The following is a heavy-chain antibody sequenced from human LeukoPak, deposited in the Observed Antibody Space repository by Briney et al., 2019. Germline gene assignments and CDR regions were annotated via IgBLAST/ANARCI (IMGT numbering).Heavy chain of an antibody. CDR2: IIPIFGTA. CDR3: ARGETYYYDSSGSAY. V-gene: IGHV1-69*05. J-gene: IGHJ4*02. D-gene: IGHD3-22*01. Sequence: ASVKVSCKASGGTFSSYAISWVRQAPRQGLEWMGGIIPIFGTANYAQKFQGRVTITTDESTSTAYMELSSLRSEDTAVYYCARGETYYYDSSGSAYWGQGTLVTVSS. CDR1: GGTFSSYA.